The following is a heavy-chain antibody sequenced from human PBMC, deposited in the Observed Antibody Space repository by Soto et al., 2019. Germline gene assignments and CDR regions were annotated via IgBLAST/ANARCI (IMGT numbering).Heavy chain of an antibody. CDR2: IYYSGST. CDR3: ARGDFWSGFDY. V-gene: IGHV4-31*03. J-gene: IGHJ4*02. D-gene: IGHD3-3*01. CDR1: GGSISSGGYY. Sequence: SETLSLTCTVSGGSISSGGYYWSWIRQHPGKGLEWIGYIYYSGSTYYNPSLKSRVTISVDTSKNQFTLKLSSVTAADTAVYYCARGDFWSGFDYWGQGTLVTVSS.